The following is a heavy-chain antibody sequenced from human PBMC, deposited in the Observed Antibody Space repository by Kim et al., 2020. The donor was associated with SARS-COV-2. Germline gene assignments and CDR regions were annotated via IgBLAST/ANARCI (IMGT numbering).Heavy chain of an antibody. D-gene: IGHD3-22*01. Sequence: GESLKISCKGSGYSFTSYWIGWVRQMPGKGLEWMGIIYPGDSDTRYSPSFQGQVTISADKPISTAYLQWSSLKASDTAMYYCARVRDSSGYEGLNYFDYWGQGTLVTVSS. J-gene: IGHJ4*02. CDR1: GYSFTSYW. V-gene: IGHV5-51*04. CDR2: IYPGDSDT. CDR3: ARVRDSSGYEGLNYFDY.